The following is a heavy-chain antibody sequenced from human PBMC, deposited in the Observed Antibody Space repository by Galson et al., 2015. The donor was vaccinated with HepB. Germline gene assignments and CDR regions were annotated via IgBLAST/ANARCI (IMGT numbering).Heavy chain of an antibody. Sequence: SVKVSCKVSGYTLTELSMHWVRQAPGKGLEWMGGFDPEDGETIYAQKFQGRVTMTEDTSTDTAYMELSSLRSEDTAVYYCATRKQWLGLWFDPWGQGTLVTVSS. CDR1: GYTLTELS. V-gene: IGHV1-24*01. CDR3: ATRKQWLGLWFDP. CDR2: FDPEDGET. J-gene: IGHJ5*02. D-gene: IGHD6-19*01.